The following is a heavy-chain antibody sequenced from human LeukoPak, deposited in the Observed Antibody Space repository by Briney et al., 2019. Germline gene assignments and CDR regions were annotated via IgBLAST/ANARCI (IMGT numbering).Heavy chain of an antibody. CDR1: GGTFSSYA. CDR3: ARVTSSISTGYYGYCFDY. J-gene: IGHJ4*02. Sequence: SVKVSCKASGGTFSSYAISWVRQAPGQGLEWMGGIIPIFGTANYAQKFQGRVTITTDESTSTAYMELSSLRSEDTAVYYCARVTSSISTGYYGYCFDYWGQGTLVTVSS. CDR2: IIPIFGTA. V-gene: IGHV1-69*05. D-gene: IGHD3-9*01.